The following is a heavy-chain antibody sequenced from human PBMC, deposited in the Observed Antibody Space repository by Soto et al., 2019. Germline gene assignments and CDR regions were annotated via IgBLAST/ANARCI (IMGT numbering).Heavy chain of an antibody. CDR2: IGTAGDP. CDR1: GFTFSSYD. CDR3: ARSRYSGYGSRGYYGMDV. D-gene: IGHD5-12*01. Sequence: PGGSLRLSCAASGFTFSSYDMHWDRQATGKGLEWVSAIGTAGDPYYPGSVKGRFTISRENAKNSLYLQMNSLRAGDTAVYYCARSRYSGYGSRGYYGMDVWGQGTTVTVSS. V-gene: IGHV3-13*05. J-gene: IGHJ6*02.